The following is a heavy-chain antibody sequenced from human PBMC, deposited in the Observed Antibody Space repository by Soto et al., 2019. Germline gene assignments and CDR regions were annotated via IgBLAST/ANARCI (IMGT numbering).Heavy chain of an antibody. J-gene: IGHJ4*02. Sequence: SESLSLTCAVYGGSFSCYYWSLIRHPQGKGLEWNGEINHSGSTNYNPSLKSRVTTSVDTSKNQFSLSLRSVTAADTATYFCTVRGEVTSYYINHWGRGTLVTVSS. CDR3: TVRGEVTSYYINH. V-gene: IGHV4-34*01. D-gene: IGHD2-21*02. CDR2: INHSGST. CDR1: GGSFSCYY.